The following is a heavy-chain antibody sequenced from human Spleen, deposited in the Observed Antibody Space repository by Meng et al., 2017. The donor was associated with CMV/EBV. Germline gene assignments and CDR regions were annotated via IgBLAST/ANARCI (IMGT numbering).Heavy chain of an antibody. CDR1: GFSLTTGGVG. V-gene: IGHV2-5*01. D-gene: IGHD3-10*01. J-gene: IGHJ5*02. Sequence: SGPTLVKPTQTLTLTCTFSGFSLTTGGVGVGWIRQSPGKAPEWLALIFWNDDHRYNPSLKNRLTITKDTSKNQVVLMMTNMDPVDTGTYYCAHRGPQHDSGNYYMRSNLFDPWGQGTLVTVSS. CDR3: AHRGPQHDSGNYYMRSNLFDP. CDR2: IFWNDDH.